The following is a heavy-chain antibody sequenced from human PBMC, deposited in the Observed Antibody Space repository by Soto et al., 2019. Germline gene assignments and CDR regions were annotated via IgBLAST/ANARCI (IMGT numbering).Heavy chain of an antibody. V-gene: IGHV1-69*06. CDR1: GGTFSSYA. D-gene: IGHD5-12*01. CDR3: ARMYSGFYYYYGMDV. Sequence: VKVSCKASGGTFSSYAISWVRQAPGQGLEWMGGIIPIFGTANYAQKFQGRVTITADKSTSTAYMELSSLRSEDTAVYYCARMYSGFYYYYGMDVWGQGTTVTVSS. CDR2: IIPIFGTA. J-gene: IGHJ6*02.